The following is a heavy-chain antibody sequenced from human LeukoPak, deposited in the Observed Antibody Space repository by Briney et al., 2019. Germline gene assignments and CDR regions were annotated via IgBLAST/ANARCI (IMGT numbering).Heavy chain of an antibody. V-gene: IGHV1-18*01. CDR3: ARDRGGWSPRGEPQQGLDY. Sequence: ASVKVSCKASGYTFTSYGISWVRQAPGQGLEWMGWISAYNGNTNYAQKLQGRVTMTTDTSTSTAYMELRSLRSDDTAVYYCARDRGGWSPRGEPQQGLDYWGQGTLVTVSS. CDR1: GYTFTSYG. D-gene: IGHD3-16*01. CDR2: ISAYNGNT. J-gene: IGHJ4*02.